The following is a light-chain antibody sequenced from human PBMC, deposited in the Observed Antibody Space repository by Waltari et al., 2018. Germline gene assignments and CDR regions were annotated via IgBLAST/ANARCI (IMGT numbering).Light chain of an antibody. J-gene: IGLJ3*02. CDR1: FGPVSTTFH. CDR3: VLYMGGGIL. CDR2: STN. V-gene: IGLV8-61*01. Sequence: QTVVTQQPSFSVSPGGTVTLPCGLRFGPVSTTFHPSWYQQAPGPAPRPLIYSTNTRSSGVPDRISGSILGNKAALTITGAQADDESDYYCVLYMGGGILFGGGTKLTVL.